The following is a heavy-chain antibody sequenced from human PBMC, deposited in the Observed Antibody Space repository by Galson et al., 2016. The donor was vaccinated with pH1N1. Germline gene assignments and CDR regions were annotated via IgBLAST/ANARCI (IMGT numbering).Heavy chain of an antibody. CDR1: GGSIRNSIYY. D-gene: IGHD3-16*01. Sequence: SETLSLTCSVSGGSIRNSIYYWAWIRQPPGKGLEWIGNIYYNGDTYYNPSLKSRVSIAVDTSNNQFSLRLSSVTAADTAIYSCARASLIITFGSAWFAPWGQGSLVTVSS. CDR2: IYYNGDT. V-gene: IGHV4-39*07. CDR3: ARASLIITFGSAWFAP. J-gene: IGHJ5*02.